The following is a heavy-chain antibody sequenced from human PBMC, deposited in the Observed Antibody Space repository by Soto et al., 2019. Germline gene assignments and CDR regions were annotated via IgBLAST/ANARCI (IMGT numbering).Heavy chain of an antibody. V-gene: IGHV1-2*04. D-gene: IGHD3-16*01. J-gene: IGHJ6*02. CDR1: GYTFTGYY. CDR3: ARDQGGSRSYYYGMDV. Sequence: QVQLVQSGAEVKKPGASVKVSCKASGYTFTGYYMHWVRQAPGQGLEWMGWINPNSGGTNYAQKFQGWVTMTRDTSISTGYMELSRLRSDYTAVYYCARDQGGSRSYYYGMDVWGQGTTVTVSS. CDR2: INPNSGGT.